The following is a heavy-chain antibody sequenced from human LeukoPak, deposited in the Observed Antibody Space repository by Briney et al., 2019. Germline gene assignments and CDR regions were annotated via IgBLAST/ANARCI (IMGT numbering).Heavy chain of an antibody. Sequence: ASVKVSCKVSGYTLTELSMHWVRQAPGKGLEWMGGFDPEDGGTIYAQKFQGRVTMTEDTSTDTAYMELSSLRSEDTAVYYCATQTGYYYYYYMDVWGKGTTVTVSS. CDR1: GYTLTELS. CDR3: ATQTGYYYYYYMDV. V-gene: IGHV1-24*01. D-gene: IGHD1-14*01. CDR2: FDPEDGGT. J-gene: IGHJ6*03.